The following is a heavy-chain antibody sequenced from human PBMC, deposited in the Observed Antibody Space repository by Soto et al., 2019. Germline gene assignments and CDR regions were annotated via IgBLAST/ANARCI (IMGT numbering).Heavy chain of an antibody. V-gene: IGHV1-69*01. CDR3: ARAKHQDTDMALYYFDY. CDR1: GGTFSSYA. Sequence: QVQLVQSGAEVKKPGSSVKVSCKASGGTFSSYAISWVRQAPGQGLEWMGGIIPIFGTANYAQKFQGRVTITADESTSTAYMELSSLRSEDTDVYYCARAKHQDTDMALYYFDYWGQGTLVTVSS. D-gene: IGHD5-18*01. J-gene: IGHJ4*02. CDR2: IIPIFGTA.